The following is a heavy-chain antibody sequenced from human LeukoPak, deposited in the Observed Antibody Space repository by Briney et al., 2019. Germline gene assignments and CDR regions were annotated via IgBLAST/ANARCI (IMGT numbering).Heavy chain of an antibody. CDR3: ATLSSAGGSGDVFDI. V-gene: IGHV3-21*01. J-gene: IGHJ3*02. CDR2: ITSSSDYI. Sequence: GGSLRLSCAASRLTFTSYTMNWVRQSPGKGLEWVSSITSSSDYIYYADSVKGRFTISRDNAKNSLYLQMNSLRAEDTAVYYCATLSSAGGSGDVFDIWGQGTMVTVSS. D-gene: IGHD2-15*01. CDR1: RLTFTSYT.